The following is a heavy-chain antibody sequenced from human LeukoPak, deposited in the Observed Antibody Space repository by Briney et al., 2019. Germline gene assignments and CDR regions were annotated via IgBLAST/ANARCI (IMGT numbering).Heavy chain of an antibody. Sequence: ASVKVSCKASGGTFSSYAISWVRQAPGQGLEWMGGIIPIFGTANYAQKFQGGVTITADESTSTAYMELSSLRSEDTAVYYCARESGGGVDIWGQGTMVTVSS. CDR3: ARESGGGVDI. CDR1: GGTFSSYA. J-gene: IGHJ3*02. D-gene: IGHD3-16*01. CDR2: IIPIFGTA. V-gene: IGHV1-69*13.